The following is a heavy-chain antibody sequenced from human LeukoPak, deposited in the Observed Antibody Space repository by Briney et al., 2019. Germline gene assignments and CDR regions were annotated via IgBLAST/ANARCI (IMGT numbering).Heavy chain of an antibody. CDR2: IYSGGDT. D-gene: IGHD6-13*01. J-gene: IGHJ4*02. CDR3: TRGPGSTWYSDY. Sequence: GGSLRLSCAASGFTVSSNYINWVRQAPGKGLEWVSIIYSGGDTYYADSVKGRFTISRDNSKNTLYLQMNSLRPEDTAVYYCTRGPGSTWYSDYWGQGTLVTFSS. CDR1: GFTVSSNY. V-gene: IGHV3-66*02.